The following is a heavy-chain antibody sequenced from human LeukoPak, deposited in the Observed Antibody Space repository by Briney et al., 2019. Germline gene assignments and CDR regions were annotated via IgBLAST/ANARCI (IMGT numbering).Heavy chain of an antibody. CDR3: ASSLGGYSYGFDY. Sequence: AGGSLRLSCEASGFIFSSYWMSWVRQAPGKGLEWVANIKQDGSEKYYVDSVKGRFTISRDNAKKSLYVQMNSLRAEDTAVYYCASSLGGYSYGFDYWGQGILVTVSS. CDR2: IKQDGSEK. J-gene: IGHJ4*02. D-gene: IGHD5-12*01. CDR1: GFIFSSYW. V-gene: IGHV3-7*03.